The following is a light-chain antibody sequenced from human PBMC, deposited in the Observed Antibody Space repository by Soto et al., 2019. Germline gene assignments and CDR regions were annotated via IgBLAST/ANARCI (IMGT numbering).Light chain of an antibody. CDR1: QSVSSS. J-gene: IGKJ1*01. CDR3: QQYGSSGT. Sequence: ELVLSQSPGTPSLSPGGKAQLSLRASQSVSSSLAWYQQKPGQTPRLLIYGASTRATGIPARFSGSGSGTNFTLTISSLEPEDFAVYYCQQYGSSGTFGQGTKVDI. V-gene: IGKV3-20*01. CDR2: GAS.